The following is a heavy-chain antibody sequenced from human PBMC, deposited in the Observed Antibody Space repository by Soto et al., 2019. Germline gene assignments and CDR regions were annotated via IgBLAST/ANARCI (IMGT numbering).Heavy chain of an antibody. Sequence: SETLSLTCTVSGVSISSGDYDWSWIRQPPGKGLEWIGYIYYSGSTYYNPSLKSRVTISVDTSKNQFSLKLSSVTAADTAVYYCARDLARFGELGGSNWFDPWGQGTLVTVSS. CDR2: IYYSGST. J-gene: IGHJ5*02. V-gene: IGHV4-30-4*01. D-gene: IGHD3-10*01. CDR1: GVSISSGDYD. CDR3: ARDLARFGELGGSNWFDP.